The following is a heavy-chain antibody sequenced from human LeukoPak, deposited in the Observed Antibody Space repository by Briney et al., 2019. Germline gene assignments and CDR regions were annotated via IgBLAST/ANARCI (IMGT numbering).Heavy chain of an antibody. V-gene: IGHV5-51*01. Sequence: GESLKISCKGSGYSFTTYWIGWVRQMPGKGLEWMGIIYPGDSNTRYSPSFQGQVTISADRSIRTAYLQWSSLKASDTAMYYCARSLSSSGWYAKFDYWGQGTLVTVSS. J-gene: IGHJ4*02. CDR3: ARSLSSSGWYAKFDY. CDR2: IYPGDSNT. D-gene: IGHD6-13*01. CDR1: GYSFTTYW.